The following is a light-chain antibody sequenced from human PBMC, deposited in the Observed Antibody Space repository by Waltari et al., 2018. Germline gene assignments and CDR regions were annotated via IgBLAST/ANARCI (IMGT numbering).Light chain of an antibody. V-gene: IGLV1-44*01. Sequence: QSVLTQPPYASGAPGQRVTISCYGSSAHLGSTIDNWYQQVPGQTPKLPIYRNDQRPSGVPARFSGSQSGTAASLAISGLRSDDEADYFCASWDDSLNGRWEFGGGTKVTVI. J-gene: IGLJ2*01. CDR2: RND. CDR3: ASWDDSLNGRWE. CDR1: SAHLGSTI.